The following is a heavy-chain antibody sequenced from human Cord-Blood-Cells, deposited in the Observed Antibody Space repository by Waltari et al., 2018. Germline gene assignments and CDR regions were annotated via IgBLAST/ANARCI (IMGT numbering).Heavy chain of an antibody. CDR3: ATVDSSSWYFDY. CDR2: FDPEDGET. V-gene: IGHV1-24*01. CDR1: GYTPTDLS. Sequence: QVQLVQSGAEVKKPGASVKVSCTVSGYTPTDLSMHWVGQAPGKGLEWMGGFDPEDGETIYAQKFQGRVTMTEDTSTDTAYMELSSLRSEDTAVYYCATVDSSSWYFDYWGQGTLVTVSS. J-gene: IGHJ4*02. D-gene: IGHD6-13*01.